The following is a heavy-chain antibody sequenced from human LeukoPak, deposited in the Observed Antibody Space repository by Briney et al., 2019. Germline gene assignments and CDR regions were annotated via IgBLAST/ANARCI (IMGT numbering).Heavy chain of an antibody. CDR3: ARGSTYYESSGQVPFDY. CDR1: GFTFSKAW. D-gene: IGHD3-22*01. J-gene: IGHJ4*02. Sequence: GGSLRLSCAASGFTFSKAWMSWARQAPGKGLEWVGRIKSKTDGGTTDYAAPVKDRFTISRDDSKDTLYLQMNSLRAEDTAVYYCARGSTYYESSGQVPFDYWGQGTLVTVSS. V-gene: IGHV3-15*01. CDR2: IKSKTDGGTT.